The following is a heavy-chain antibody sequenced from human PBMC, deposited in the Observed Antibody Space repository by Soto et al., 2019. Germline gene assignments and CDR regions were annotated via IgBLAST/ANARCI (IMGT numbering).Heavy chain of an antibody. CDR1: GDSISSRSYY. CDR3: ARTDYGDYYYYYGMDV. CDR2: IYYSGST. Sequence: PSETLSLTCTVTGDSISSRSYYWGWIRQPPGKGLEWIGSIYYSGSTYNNPSLRSRVSMSIDTSKDQFSLKLKSVTAADTAVYYCARTDYGDYYYYYGMDVWGQGTTVTVSS. V-gene: IGHV4-39*07. J-gene: IGHJ6*02. D-gene: IGHD4-17*01.